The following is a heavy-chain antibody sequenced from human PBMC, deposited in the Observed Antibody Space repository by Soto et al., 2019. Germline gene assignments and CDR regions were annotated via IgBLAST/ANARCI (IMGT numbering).Heavy chain of an antibody. D-gene: IGHD3-16*01. Sequence: GGSLRLSCAASGFTVSSNYMSWVRQAPGKGLEWVSVIYSGGSTYYADSVKGRFTISRHNSKNTLYLQMNSLRAEDTAVYYCAREGGLDDGAFYIWGQGTMVTVSS. V-gene: IGHV3-53*04. J-gene: IGHJ3*02. CDR1: GFTVSSNY. CDR2: IYSGGST. CDR3: AREGGLDDGAFYI.